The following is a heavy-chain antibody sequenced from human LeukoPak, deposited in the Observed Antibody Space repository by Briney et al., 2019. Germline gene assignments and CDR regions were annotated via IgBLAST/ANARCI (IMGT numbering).Heavy chain of an antibody. CDR2: ISGSGGST. CDR1: GFTFSSYA. V-gene: IGHV3-23*01. D-gene: IGHD3-22*01. CDR3: AKGGRYYDNSDYYRIDY. Sequence: PGGSLRLSCAASGFTFSSYAMSWVRQAPGKGLEWVSGISGSGGSTYYTDSVKGRFTISSDNSTNTLYLQMNSLRAEDTAVYYCAKGGRYYDNSDYYRIDYWGQGTLVTVSS. J-gene: IGHJ4*02.